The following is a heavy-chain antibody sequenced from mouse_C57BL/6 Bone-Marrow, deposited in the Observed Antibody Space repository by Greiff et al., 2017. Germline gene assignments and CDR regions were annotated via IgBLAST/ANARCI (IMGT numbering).Heavy chain of an antibody. V-gene: IGHV1-50*01. CDR3: EAPLFDY. D-gene: IGHD1-3*01. J-gene: IGHJ2*01. CDR2: IDPSDSYT. CDR1: GYTFTSYW. Sequence: QVQLQQPGAELVKPGASVKLSCKASGYTFTSYWMQWVKQRPGQGLEWIGEIDPSDSYTNYNQKFKGKATLTVDTSSSTAYMQLSSLTSEDSAVYSCEAPLFDYWGQGTTLTVSS.